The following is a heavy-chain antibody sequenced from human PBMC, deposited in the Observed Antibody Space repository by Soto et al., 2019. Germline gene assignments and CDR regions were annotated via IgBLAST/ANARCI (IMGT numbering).Heavy chain of an antibody. CDR3: ATQINGKDAK. D-gene: IGHD3-16*01. CDR2: ISYDGNTR. CDR1: GFIFSNYG. V-gene: IGHV3-30*03. Sequence: QVQVVESGGGVVQPGRSLRLSCAASGFIFSNYGMHWVRQAPGKGLEWVAVISYDGNTRYYAGSVKGRFTISRDNSKNTLYLQMNSLRADDTAVYYCATQINGKDAKWGQGTLVTVSS. J-gene: IGHJ4*02.